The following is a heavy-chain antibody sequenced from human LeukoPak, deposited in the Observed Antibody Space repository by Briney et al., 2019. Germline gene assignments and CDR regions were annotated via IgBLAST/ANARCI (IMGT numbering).Heavy chain of an antibody. CDR3: ARDGGITMVRGVIRTFDY. Sequence: GGSLRLSCAASGFSVSINYMSWVRQAPGKGLEWVSVIYSGGSTYYADSVKGRFTISRDNSKNTLYLQMNSLRAEDTAVYYCARDGGITMVRGVIRTFDYWGQGTLVTVSS. CDR1: GFSVSINY. V-gene: IGHV3-53*01. CDR2: IYSGGST. D-gene: IGHD3-10*01. J-gene: IGHJ4*02.